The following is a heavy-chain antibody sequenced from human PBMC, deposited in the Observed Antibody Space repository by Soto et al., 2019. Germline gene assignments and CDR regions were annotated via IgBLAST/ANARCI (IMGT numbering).Heavy chain of an antibody. J-gene: IGHJ4*02. Sequence: EVQLAESGGGLVQPGGSLRLSCAASGFTFSNFAVHWVRQAPGKGPEFVSGISSTGASIFYADSVKGRVTISRDNSKNTVNLQMGSLKPEDTAVYYCARARIAAAGTKSSFDYWGRGTLVTVSS. D-gene: IGHD6-13*01. CDR1: GFTFSNFA. CDR3: ARARIAAAGTKSSFDY. CDR2: ISSTGASI. V-gene: IGHV3-64*07.